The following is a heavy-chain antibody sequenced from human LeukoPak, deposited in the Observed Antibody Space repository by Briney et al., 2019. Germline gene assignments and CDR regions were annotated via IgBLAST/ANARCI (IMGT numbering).Heavy chain of an antibody. Sequence: SETLSLTCTVSGGSISSSSYYWGWIRQPPGKGLEWIGSIYYSGSTYYNPSLKSRVTISVDTSKNQFSLKLSSVTAADTAVYYCARALYSSSSDHYYYYYMDVWGKGTTVTVSS. CDR1: GGSISSSSYY. D-gene: IGHD6-13*01. CDR2: IYYSGST. V-gene: IGHV4-39*07. J-gene: IGHJ6*03. CDR3: ARALYSSSSDHYYYYYMDV.